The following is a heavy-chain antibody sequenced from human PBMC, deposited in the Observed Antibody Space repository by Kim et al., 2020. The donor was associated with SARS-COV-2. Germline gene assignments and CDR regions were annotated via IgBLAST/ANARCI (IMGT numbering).Heavy chain of an antibody. D-gene: IGHD6-13*01. Sequence: DSVKGHYTISSDNSQNTLYLQMNGLRAEDTAVYYCAIPPAAGYYYYGMDVWGQGTTVTVSS. J-gene: IGHJ6*02. V-gene: IGHV3-30*03. CDR3: AIPPAAGYYYYGMDV.